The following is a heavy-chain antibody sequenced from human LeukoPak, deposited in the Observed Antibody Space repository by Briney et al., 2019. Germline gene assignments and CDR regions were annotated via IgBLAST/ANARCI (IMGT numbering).Heavy chain of an antibody. CDR2: ISAYNGNT. J-gene: IGHJ3*02. V-gene: IGHV1-18*01. Sequence: ASVKVSCKASGYTFTSNGISWVRQAPGQGLEWMGWISAYNGNTNYAQKLQGRVTMTTDKSTSTAYMELRSLRSDDTAVYYCARPLGTGSGWYRDRDAFDIWGQGTLVTVAS. CDR3: ARPLGTGSGWYRDRDAFDI. CDR1: GYTFTSNG. D-gene: IGHD6-19*01.